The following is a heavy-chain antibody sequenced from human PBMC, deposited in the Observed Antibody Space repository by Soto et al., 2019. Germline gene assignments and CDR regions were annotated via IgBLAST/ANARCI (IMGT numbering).Heavy chain of an antibody. CDR1: GFTFSSYA. V-gene: IGHV3-23*01. CDR2: ISGSGSGT. D-gene: IGHD3-3*01. CDR3: AKPSPPDYDFWRGPSH. Sequence: EVQQLESGGGLVQPGGSLRLSCAASGFTFSSYATTWVRQAPGKGLEWVSAISGSGSGTYYADSVKGRFTISRDNSKNTLNLQMNSLIAEDTAVYYCAKPSPPDYDFWRGPSHWGQRTLVTVSS. J-gene: IGHJ4*02.